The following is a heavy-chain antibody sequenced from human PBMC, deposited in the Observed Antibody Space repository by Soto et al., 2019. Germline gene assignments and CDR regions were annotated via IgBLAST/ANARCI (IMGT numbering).Heavy chain of an antibody. CDR3: ASRYYDDYGGYCHTFDS. J-gene: IGHJ4*02. D-gene: IGHD3-22*01. Sequence: SGTLSLTCTVSDGSITSSNNFWGWIRQPPGKGLEWIGTIFYGGNTYYNPSLKSRVTMSVDTFNNQFSLRLSSVTAADTAVYFCASRYYDDYGGYCHTFDSWGQGTLVTVSS. CDR2: IFYGGNT. V-gene: IGHV4-39*01. CDR1: DGSITSSNNF.